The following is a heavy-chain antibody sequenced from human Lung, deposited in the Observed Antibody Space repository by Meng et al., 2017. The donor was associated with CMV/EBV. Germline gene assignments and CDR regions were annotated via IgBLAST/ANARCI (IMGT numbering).Heavy chain of an antibody. CDR1: GDSITNHNL. V-gene: IGHV4-4*02. CDR2: IPHRGSS. Sequence: VPLRESGPALGKPSETLSLTCAVSGDSITNHNLWAWVRQPPGKGLEWIGEIPHRGSSAYNPSLKSRVSMSIDKSKNQFSLKLTSVTAADTAVYHCLRRSGGSVWGQGTLVTVSS. D-gene: IGHD3-10*01. J-gene: IGHJ1*01. CDR3: LRRSGGSV.